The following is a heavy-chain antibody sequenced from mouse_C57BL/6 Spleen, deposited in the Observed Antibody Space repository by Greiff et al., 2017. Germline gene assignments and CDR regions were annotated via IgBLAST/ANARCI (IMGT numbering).Heavy chain of an antibody. D-gene: IGHD2-4*01. Sequence: QVQLQQSGAELVRPGASVKLSCKASGYTFTDYYINWVKQRPGQGLEWIARIYPGSGNTYYNEKFKGKGTMAAEKSSSTAYMQLRSLKSEDSAVYFCGRGYYDYDVWDYWGQGTLVTVSA. CDR1: GYTFTDYY. CDR2: IYPGSGNT. V-gene: IGHV1-76*01. J-gene: IGHJ3*01. CDR3: GRGYYDYDVWDY.